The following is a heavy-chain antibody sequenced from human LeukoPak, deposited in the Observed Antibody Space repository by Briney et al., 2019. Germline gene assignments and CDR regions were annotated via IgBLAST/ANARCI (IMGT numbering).Heavy chain of an antibody. CDR3: ARWGRSSSNFDF. CDR2: IDPTDSYT. D-gene: IGHD6-6*01. Sequence: GESLKISCKGSGYIFTSYWITWVRQMPGKGLEWMGMIDPTDSYTNYSPSFQGHVTISTDKSISTAYLHWTSLKASDTAIYYCARWGRSSSNFDFWGQGTLVTVSS. V-gene: IGHV5-10-1*01. J-gene: IGHJ4*02. CDR1: GYIFTSYW.